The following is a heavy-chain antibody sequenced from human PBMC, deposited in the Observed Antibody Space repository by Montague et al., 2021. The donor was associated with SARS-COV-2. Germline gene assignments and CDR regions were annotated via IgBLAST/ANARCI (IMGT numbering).Heavy chain of an antibody. J-gene: IGHJ5*01. CDR3: AREGSSFSFTRGSTWFDS. D-gene: IGHD1-1*01. V-gene: IGHV4-34*01. CDR2: FNHSGST. CDR1: GGSFTGYY. Sequence: SETLSLTCAVYGGSFTGYYWSWIRQPPGKGLEWIGEFNHSGSTTYNPSLKSRVTISLDTSKNQFSLKLSSVTAADTAVYYCAREGSSFSFTRGSTWFDSWGQGTLVTVSS.